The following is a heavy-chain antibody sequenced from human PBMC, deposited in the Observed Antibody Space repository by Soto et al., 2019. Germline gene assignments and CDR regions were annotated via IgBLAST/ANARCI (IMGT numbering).Heavy chain of an antibody. CDR2: ISAYNGNT. Sequence: ASVKVSCKASGYTFTSYGISWVRQAPGQGLEWMGWISAYNGNTNYAQKLQGRVTMTTDTSTNTAYMELRSLRSDDTAVYYCARGYQLLPVDYYYYYGMDVWGQGTTVTVSS. CDR3: ARGYQLLPVDYYYYYGMDV. J-gene: IGHJ6*02. CDR1: GYTFTSYG. V-gene: IGHV1-18*01. D-gene: IGHD2-2*01.